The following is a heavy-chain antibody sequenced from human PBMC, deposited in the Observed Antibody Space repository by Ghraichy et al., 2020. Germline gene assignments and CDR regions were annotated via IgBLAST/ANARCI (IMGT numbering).Heavy chain of an antibody. CDR1: GFTFSSYS. D-gene: IGHD3-10*01. CDR2: ISSSSSYI. CDR3: ARGQYGSGSYYNDGYFQH. J-gene: IGHJ1*01. V-gene: IGHV3-21*01. Sequence: GALRLSCAASGFTFSSYSMNWVRQAPGKGLEWVSSISSSSSYIYYADSVKGRFTISRDNAKNSLYLQMNSLRAEDTAVYYCARGQYGSGSYYNDGYFQHWGQGTLVTVSS.